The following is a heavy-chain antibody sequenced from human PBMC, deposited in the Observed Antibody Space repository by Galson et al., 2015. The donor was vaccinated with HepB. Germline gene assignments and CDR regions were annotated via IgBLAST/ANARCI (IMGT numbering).Heavy chain of an antibody. V-gene: IGHV1-18*01. Sequence: SVKVSCKASGYTFTSYGISWVRQAPGQGLEWMGWISAYNGNKNYAQKLQGRVTMTTDTSTSTAYMELRSLRSDDTAVYYCARDGRIMITFGGVIVITPNDYWGQGTLVTVSS. D-gene: IGHD3-16*02. J-gene: IGHJ4*02. CDR2: ISAYNGNK. CDR1: GYTFTSYG. CDR3: ARDGRIMITFGGVIVITPNDY.